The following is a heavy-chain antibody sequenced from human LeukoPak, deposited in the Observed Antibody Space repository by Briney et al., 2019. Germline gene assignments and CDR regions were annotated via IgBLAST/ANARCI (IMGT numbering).Heavy chain of an antibody. CDR3: ARGSTAAGIYYFDY. Sequence: SETLSLTCTVSGGSISSYYWSWIRQPPGKGLEWIGYIYYSGSTNYNPSLKSRVTISVDTSKNQFPLKLSSVTAADTAVYYCARGSTAAGIYYFDYWGQGTLVTVSS. J-gene: IGHJ4*02. CDR1: GGSISSYY. V-gene: IGHV4-59*01. D-gene: IGHD6-13*01. CDR2: IYYSGST.